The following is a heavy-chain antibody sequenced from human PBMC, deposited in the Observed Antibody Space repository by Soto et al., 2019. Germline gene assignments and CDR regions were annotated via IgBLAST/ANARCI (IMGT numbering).Heavy chain of an antibody. Sequence: QVQLVQSGAEVKKPGSSVKVSCKASGGTFSSYAISWVRQAPGQGLEWMGGIIPIFGTANYAQKFQGRVTITADESTSTAYMELSSLRSEDTAVYYCATHFWSGQSGAYYYGMDVWGQGTTVTVSS. V-gene: IGHV1-69*12. J-gene: IGHJ6*02. CDR3: ATHFWSGQSGAYYYGMDV. CDR2: IIPIFGTA. CDR1: GGTFSSYA. D-gene: IGHD3-3*02.